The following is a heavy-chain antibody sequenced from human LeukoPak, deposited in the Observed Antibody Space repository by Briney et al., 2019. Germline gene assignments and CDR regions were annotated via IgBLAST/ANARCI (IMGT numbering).Heavy chain of an antibody. CDR1: GFTFSSYS. J-gene: IGHJ2*01. CDR2: ISSSGSYI. D-gene: IGHD4-23*01. CDR3: ARDRRPDYSGNWGNWYFDL. Sequence: GGSLRLSCAASGFTFSSYSMNWVRRAPGKGLEWVSSISSSGSYIYYADSVKGRFTISRDNAKNSLYLQMNSLRAEDTAVYYCARDRRPDYSGNWGNWYFDLWGRGTLVTVSS. V-gene: IGHV3-21*01.